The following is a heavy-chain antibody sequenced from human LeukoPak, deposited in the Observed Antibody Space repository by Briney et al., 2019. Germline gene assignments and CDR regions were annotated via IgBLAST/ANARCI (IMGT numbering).Heavy chain of an antibody. D-gene: IGHD2-15*01. J-gene: IGHJ4*02. Sequence: GASVKVSCKASGYTFTGYYMHWVRQAPGQGLEWMGLINPNSGGTNYAQKFQGWVTMTRDTSISTAYMELSRLRSDDTAVYYCARGQAYCSGGSCHQFDYWGQGTLVTVSS. CDR2: INPNSGGT. CDR1: GYTFTGYY. CDR3: ARGQAYCSGGSCHQFDY. V-gene: IGHV1-2*04.